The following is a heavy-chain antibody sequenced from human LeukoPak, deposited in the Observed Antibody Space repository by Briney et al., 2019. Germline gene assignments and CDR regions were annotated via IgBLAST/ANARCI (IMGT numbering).Heavy chain of an antibody. CDR1: GGTFSSYA. CDR3: ARGHWGPTVTDY. J-gene: IGHJ4*02. CDR2: MNPNSGNT. V-gene: IGHV1-8*03. D-gene: IGHD4-11*01. Sequence: ASVKVSCKASGGTFSSYAISWVRQAPGQGLEWMGWMNPNSGNTGYAQKFQGRVTITRNTSISTAYMELSSLRSEDTAVYYCARGHWGPTVTDYWGQGTLVTVSS.